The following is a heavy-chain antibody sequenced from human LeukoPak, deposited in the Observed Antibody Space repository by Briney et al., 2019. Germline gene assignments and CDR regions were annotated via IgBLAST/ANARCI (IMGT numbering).Heavy chain of an antibody. CDR1: GFIFSNFA. J-gene: IGHJ4*02. Sequence: GRSLRLSCAASGFIFSNFAMHWVRQAPGKGLEWVALISYDGGNTYYADSVKGRFTISRDNSKNTLYLQMNSLRAEDTAVYYCAKTSGSYSLDYWGQGTLVTVSS. V-gene: IGHV3-30*18. CDR3: AKTSGSYSLDY. D-gene: IGHD1-26*01. CDR2: ISYDGGNT.